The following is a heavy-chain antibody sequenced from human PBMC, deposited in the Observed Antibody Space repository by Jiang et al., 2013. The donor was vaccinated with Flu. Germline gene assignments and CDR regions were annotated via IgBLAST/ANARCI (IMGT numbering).Heavy chain of an antibody. V-gene: IGHV4-34*01. J-gene: IGHJ4*02. CDR1: GGSFSGYY. CDR3: ACDSSAKGHFDY. D-gene: IGHD3-22*01. CDR2: INHSGST. Sequence: KPSETLSLTCAVYGGSFSGYYWSWIRQPPGKGLEWIGEINHSGSTNYNPSLKSRVTISVDTSKNQFSLKLSSVTAADTAVYYCACDSSAKGHFDYWGQGTLVTVSS.